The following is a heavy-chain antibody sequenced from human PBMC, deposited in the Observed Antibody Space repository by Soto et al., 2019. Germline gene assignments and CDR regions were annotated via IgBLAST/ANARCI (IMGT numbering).Heavy chain of an antibody. CDR3: ARDRGSSSWYVNNWFDP. J-gene: IGHJ5*02. CDR2: ISSSSSYI. D-gene: IGHD6-13*01. Sequence: GGSLRLSCAASGFTFSSYSMNWVRQAPGKGLEWVSSISSSSSYIYYADSVKGRFTISRDNAKNSLYLQMNSLRAEDTAVYYCARDRGSSSWYVNNWFDPWGQGTLVTVSS. CDR1: GFTFSSYS. V-gene: IGHV3-21*01.